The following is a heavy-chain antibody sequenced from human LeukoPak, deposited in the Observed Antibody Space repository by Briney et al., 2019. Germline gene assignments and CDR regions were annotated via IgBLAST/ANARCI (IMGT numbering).Heavy chain of an antibody. V-gene: IGHV3-9*01. D-gene: IGHD3-22*01. CDR2: ISWNSGSI. CDR3: AKATAYYYDSSGYSP. Sequence: GGSLRLSCAASGFTFDDYGFTWVRQAPGKGLEWVSGISWNSGSIGYADSVKGRFTISRDNAKNSLYLQMNSLRAEDTALYYCAKATAYYYDSSGYSPWGQGTLVTVSS. CDR1: GFTFDDYG. J-gene: IGHJ5*02.